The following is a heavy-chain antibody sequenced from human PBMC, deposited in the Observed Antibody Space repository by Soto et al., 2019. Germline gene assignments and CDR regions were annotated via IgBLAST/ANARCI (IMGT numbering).Heavy chain of an antibody. CDR3: ARELPDIVVVVAGASWFDP. J-gene: IGHJ5*02. V-gene: IGHV1-2*02. Sequence: ASVKVSCKASGYTFTGYYMHWVRQAPGQGLEWMGWINPNSGGTNYAQKFQGRVTVTRDTSISTAYMELSRLRSDDTAVYYCARELPDIVVVVAGASWFDPWGQGTLVTVSS. CDR1: GYTFTGYY. CDR2: INPNSGGT. D-gene: IGHD2-15*01.